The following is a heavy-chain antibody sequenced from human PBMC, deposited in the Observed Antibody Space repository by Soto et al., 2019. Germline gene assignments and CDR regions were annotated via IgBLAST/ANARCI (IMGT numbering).Heavy chain of an antibody. Sequence: QITLNESGPTVVRPTETLTLTCRSSGFSLTTSGVGVGWIRQSPGKAPEWLALMYWDDDKRYSASLKSRLTITKDTSKNQVVLIVSDVDPTDTATYYCAHRVLRTVFGLVTTTAIYFDFWGQGTPVAVSS. CDR3: AHRVLRTVFGLVTTTAIYFDF. V-gene: IGHV2-5*02. D-gene: IGHD3-3*01. J-gene: IGHJ4*02. CDR1: GFSLTTSGVG. CDR2: MYWDDDK.